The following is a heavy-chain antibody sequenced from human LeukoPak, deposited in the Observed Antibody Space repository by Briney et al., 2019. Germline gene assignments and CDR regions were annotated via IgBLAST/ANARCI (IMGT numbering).Heavy chain of an antibody. D-gene: IGHD3-22*01. V-gene: IGHV3-21*06. CDR2: ISSSSSYI. J-gene: IGHJ4*02. CDR3: ARDKISYDSSGYYPHYYFDY. CDR1: GFTVSSNY. Sequence: GGSLRLSCAASGFTVSSNYMSWVRQAPGKGLEWVSSISSSSSYIYYADSVKGRFTISRDNAKNSLYLQMNSLRAEDTAVYYCARDKISYDSSGYYPHYYFDYWGQGTLVTVSS.